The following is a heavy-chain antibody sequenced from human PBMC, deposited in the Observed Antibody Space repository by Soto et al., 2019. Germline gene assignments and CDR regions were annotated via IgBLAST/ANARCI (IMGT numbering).Heavy chain of an antibody. J-gene: IGHJ5*02. CDR2: MYYSGST. D-gene: IGHD1-26*01. Sequence: PSETLSLTCTVSGDSITSGTFYWNWIRQYPGKGLEWIGYMYYSGSTYYNPSLKSRVSISRDTSKNQFSLSLSSVTDADTAVYYCARDKPDVGRPGFDPWGDGTLVTVS. V-gene: IGHV4-31*03. CDR3: ARDKPDVGRPGFDP. CDR1: GDSITSGTFY.